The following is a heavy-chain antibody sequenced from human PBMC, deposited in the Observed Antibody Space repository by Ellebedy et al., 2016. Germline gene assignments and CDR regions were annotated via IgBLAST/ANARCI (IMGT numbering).Heavy chain of an antibody. J-gene: IGHJ5*02. CDR2: IYHSGST. D-gene: IGHD6-13*01. CDR3: ARGPIAAADYWFNP. CDR1: GYSISSGYY. V-gene: IGHV4-38-2*02. Sequence: SETLSLTXTVSGYSISSGYYWGWIRQPPGKGLEWIGSIYHSGSTYYNPSLKSRVTMSVDTSKNQSSLKLSSVTAADTAVYYCARGPIAAADYWFNPWGQGTLVTVSS.